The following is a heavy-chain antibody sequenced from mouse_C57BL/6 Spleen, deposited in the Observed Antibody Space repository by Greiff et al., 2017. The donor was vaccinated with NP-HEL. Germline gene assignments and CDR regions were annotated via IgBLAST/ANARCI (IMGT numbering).Heavy chain of an antibody. Sequence: QVHVKQPGAELVKPGASVKMSCKASGYTFTSYWITWVKQRPGQGLEWIGDIYPGSGSTNYNEKFKSKATLTVDTSSSTAYMQLSSLTSEDSAVYYCARKWDWDVGYFDYWGQGTTLTVSS. V-gene: IGHV1-55*01. CDR1: GYTFTSYW. J-gene: IGHJ2*01. D-gene: IGHD4-1*01. CDR2: IYPGSGST. CDR3: ARKWDWDVGYFDY.